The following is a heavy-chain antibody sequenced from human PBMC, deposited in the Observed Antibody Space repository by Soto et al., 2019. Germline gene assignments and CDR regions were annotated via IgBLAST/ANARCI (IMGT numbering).Heavy chain of an antibody. J-gene: IGHJ5*02. CDR3: ARGRPVKMDNWFDP. Sequence: PSETLSLTCAVYGGSFIGYYWSWIRQPPGKGLEWIGEINHSGSTNYNPSLKSRVTISVDRSKNQFSLKLSSVTAADTAVYYCARGRPVKMDNWFDPWGQGTLVTVSS. CDR1: GGSFIGYY. V-gene: IGHV4-34*01. D-gene: IGHD2-2*01. CDR2: INHSGST.